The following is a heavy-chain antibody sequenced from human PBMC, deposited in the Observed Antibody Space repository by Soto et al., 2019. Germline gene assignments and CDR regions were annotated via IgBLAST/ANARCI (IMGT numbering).Heavy chain of an antibody. V-gene: IGHV3-9*01. CDR2: ISWNSGSI. CDR1: GFIFDDYA. D-gene: IGHD3-16*01. CDR3: ARGIGSVIGTWEYLDY. J-gene: IGHJ4*01. Sequence: EVQLVESGGGLVQPGRSLRLSCAASGFIFDDYAMHWVRQAPGKGLEWVSGISWNSGSIGYADSVKGRFTISRDNAKNSLYLQMNSLRADDTSFYYCARGIGSVIGTWEYLDYWGHGTLVTVSS.